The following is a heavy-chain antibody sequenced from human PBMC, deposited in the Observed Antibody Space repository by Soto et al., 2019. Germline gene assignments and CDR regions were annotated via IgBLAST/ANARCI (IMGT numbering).Heavy chain of an antibody. V-gene: IGHV3-66*01. J-gene: IGHJ5*02. CDR2: IYSGGST. CDR3: ARSTGYYTKYNWFDP. CDR1: GFTVSSNY. Sequence: PGGSLRLSCAASGFTVSSNYMSWVRQAPGKGLEWVSVIYSGGSTYYADSVKGRFTISRDNSKNTLYLQMNSLRAEDTAVYYCARSTGYYTKYNWFDPWGQGTLVTVSS. D-gene: IGHD3-9*01.